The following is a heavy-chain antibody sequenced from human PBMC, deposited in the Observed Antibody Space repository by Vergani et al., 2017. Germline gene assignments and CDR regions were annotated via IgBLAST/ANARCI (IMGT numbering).Heavy chain of an antibody. V-gene: IGHV4-39*01. CDR1: GGSISSSSYY. D-gene: IGHD1-26*01. CDR3: ARSSDGAVNWFDP. J-gene: IGHJ5*02. Sequence: QLQLQESGPGLVKPSETLSLTCTVSGGSISSSSYYWGWIRQPPGKGLEWIGSIYYSGGTYYNPSLKSRVTISVDTSKNQFSLKLSSVTAADTAVYYCARSSDGAVNWFDPWGQGTLVTVSS. CDR2: IYYSGGT.